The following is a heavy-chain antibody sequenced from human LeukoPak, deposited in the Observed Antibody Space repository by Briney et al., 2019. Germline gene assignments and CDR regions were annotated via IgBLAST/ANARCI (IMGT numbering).Heavy chain of an antibody. J-gene: IGHJ4*02. D-gene: IGHD3-16*01. CDR3: ARGGRFGGVTQYYFDH. Sequence: GGSLRLSCAASGFTFSSYSMNWVRQAPGKGLEWVSSISSSSSYIYYADSVKGRFTISRDNAKNSLYLQMNSLRAEDTALYYCARGGRFGGVTQYYFDHWGQGTLVTVSS. V-gene: IGHV3-21*04. CDR1: GFTFSSYS. CDR2: ISSSSSYI.